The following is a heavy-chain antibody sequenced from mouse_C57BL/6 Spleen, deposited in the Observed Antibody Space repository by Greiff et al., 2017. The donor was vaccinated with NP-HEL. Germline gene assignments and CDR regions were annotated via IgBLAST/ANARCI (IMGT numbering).Heavy chain of an antibody. J-gene: IGHJ2*01. CDR1: GYAFSSSW. Sequence: VKLMESGPELVKPGASVKISCKASGYAFSSSWMNWVKQRPGKGLEWIGRIYPGDGDTNYNGKFKGKATLTADKSSSTAYMQLSSLTSEDSAVYFCATNLFDYWGQGTTLTVSS. V-gene: IGHV1-82*01. D-gene: IGHD5-1*01. CDR3: ATNLFDY. CDR2: IYPGDGDT.